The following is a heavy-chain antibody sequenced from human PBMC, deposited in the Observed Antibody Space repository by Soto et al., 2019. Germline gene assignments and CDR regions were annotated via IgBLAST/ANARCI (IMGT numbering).Heavy chain of an antibody. Sequence: GDALKNSEKGSGGSVTSSWSGWVRQMPGKGLEWMGIIYPGDSDTRYSPSFQGHVTISADKSITTAYLQWSSLKASDTAMYYCARFTISGVVDYAMDVWGHGTTVTVSS. CDR3: ARFTISGVVDYAMDV. CDR2: IYPGDSDT. D-gene: IGHD3-3*01. J-gene: IGHJ6*02. CDR1: GGSVTSSW. V-gene: IGHV5-51*01.